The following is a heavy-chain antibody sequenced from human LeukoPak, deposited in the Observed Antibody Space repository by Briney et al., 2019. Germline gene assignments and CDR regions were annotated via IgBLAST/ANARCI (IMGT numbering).Heavy chain of an antibody. CDR3: ARALRITMVRGDWYFDL. CDR1: GFTFSSYS. Sequence: PGGSLRLSCAASGFTFSSYSMNWVRQAPGKELEWVSSISSSSYIYYADSVKGRFTISRDNAKNSLYLQMNSLRAEDTAVYYCARALRITMVRGDWYFDLWGRGTLVTVSS. J-gene: IGHJ2*01. D-gene: IGHD3-10*01. CDR2: ISSSSYI. V-gene: IGHV3-21*01.